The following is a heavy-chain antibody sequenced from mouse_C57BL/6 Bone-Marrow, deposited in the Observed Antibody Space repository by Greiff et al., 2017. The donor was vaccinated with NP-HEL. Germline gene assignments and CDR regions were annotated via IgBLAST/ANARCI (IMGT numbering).Heavy chain of an antibody. D-gene: IGHD1-1*01. Sequence: QVQLQQSGPELVKPGASVKISCKASGYAFSSSWMNWVKQRPGKGLEWIGRIYPGDGDTNYNGKCKGKAPLTADKSSSTAYMQLSSLTSEDSAVYFCARWTVVAYYYAMDYWGQGTSVTVSS. CDR1: GYAFSSSW. V-gene: IGHV1-82*01. CDR3: ARWTVVAYYYAMDY. CDR2: IYPGDGDT. J-gene: IGHJ4*01.